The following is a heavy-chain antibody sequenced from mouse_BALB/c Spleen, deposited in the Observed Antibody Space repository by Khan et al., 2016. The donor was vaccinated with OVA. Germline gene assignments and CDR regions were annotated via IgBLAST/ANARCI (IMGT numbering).Heavy chain of an antibody. V-gene: IGHV5-4*02. CDR2: ISDGGSYT. J-gene: IGHJ2*01. D-gene: IGHD4-1*01. CDR1: GFTFSDYY. Sequence: EVQLVESGGGLVKPGGSLKLSCAAPGFTFSDYYMYWVRQTPEKRLEWVATISDGGSYTYYPDSVKGRFTISRDNAKNNLYLQMSSLKSEDTAMYYCARGENWSFDYWGQGTTLTVSS. CDR3: ARGENWSFDY.